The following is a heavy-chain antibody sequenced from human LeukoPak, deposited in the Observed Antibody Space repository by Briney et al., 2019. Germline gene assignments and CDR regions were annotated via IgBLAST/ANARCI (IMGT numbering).Heavy chain of an antibody. CDR3: TKDKSARSSYGDAFDI. D-gene: IGHD6-6*01. J-gene: IGHJ3*02. CDR2: VGWHGGSI. V-gene: IGHV3-9*01. Sequence: GRSLRLSCVASGFMFDDYAIHWVRQVPGKGLEWVSGVGWHGGSIGYADSVKGRFTVSRDNAKRSLYLQMNSLRPEDTAFYYCTKDKSARSSYGDAFDIWGQGTVVTVSP. CDR1: GFMFDDYA.